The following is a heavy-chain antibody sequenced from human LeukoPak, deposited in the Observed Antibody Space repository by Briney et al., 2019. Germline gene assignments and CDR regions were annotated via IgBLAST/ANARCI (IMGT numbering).Heavy chain of an antibody. V-gene: IGHV4-30-4*08. CDR2: IYYSGST. CDR1: GGSVSSGGYY. Sequence: SETLSLTCTVFGGSVSSGGYYWSWIRQPPGKGLEWIGYIYYSGSTYYNPSLKSRVTISVDTSKNQFSLKLSSVTAADTAVYYCARGGGQLGLFDYWGQGTLVTVSS. J-gene: IGHJ4*02. D-gene: IGHD6-6*01. CDR3: ARGGGQLGLFDY.